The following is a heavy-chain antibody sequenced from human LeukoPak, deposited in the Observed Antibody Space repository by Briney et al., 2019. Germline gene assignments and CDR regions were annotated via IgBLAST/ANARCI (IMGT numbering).Heavy chain of an antibody. CDR2: IYTSGST. J-gene: IGHJ4*02. CDR3: ARAPRIVGARPFDY. D-gene: IGHD1-26*01. Sequence: SQTLSLTCTVSGGSISSKSYYWSWIRQPAGKGLEWIGRIYTSGSTDYNPSLKSRVTISRDTSKNEFSLILSSLTAADTAVYYCARAPRIVGARPFDYWGQGTLVTVSS. CDR1: GGSISSKSYY. V-gene: IGHV4-61*02.